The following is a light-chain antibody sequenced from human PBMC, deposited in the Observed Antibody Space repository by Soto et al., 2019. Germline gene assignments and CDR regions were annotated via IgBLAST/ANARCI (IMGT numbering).Light chain of an antibody. V-gene: IGKV3-11*01. J-gene: IGKJ3*01. CDR1: QSVNNY. CDR2: DAS. CDR3: QHRNNRPFS. Sequence: EIVLTQSPATLSLSPGERATLSCRASQSVNNYLAWYQQRPGQAPRLLIYDASNRATGIPARFSGSGSGTDFSLTISSLEPEDCAVYYCQHRNNRPFSFGPGTKVDIK.